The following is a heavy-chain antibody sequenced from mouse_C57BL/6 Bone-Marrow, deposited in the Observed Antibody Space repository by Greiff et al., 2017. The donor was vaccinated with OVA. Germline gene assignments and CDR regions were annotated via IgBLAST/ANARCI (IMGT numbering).Heavy chain of an antibody. V-gene: IGHV1-69*01. CDR3: ARGLLWYPFAY. CDR1: GYTFTSYW. D-gene: IGHD2-1*01. CDR2: IDPSDSYT. J-gene: IGHJ3*01. Sequence: QVQLKQPGAELVMPGASVKLSCKASGYTFTSYWMHWVKQRPGQGLEWIGEIDPSDSYTNYNQKFKGKSTLTVDKSSSTAYMQLSSLTSEDSAVYYCARGLLWYPFAYWGQGTLVTVSA.